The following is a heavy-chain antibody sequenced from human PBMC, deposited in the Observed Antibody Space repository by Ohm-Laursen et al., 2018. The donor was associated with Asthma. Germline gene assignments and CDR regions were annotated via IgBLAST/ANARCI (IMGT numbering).Heavy chain of an antibody. D-gene: IGHD2-2*01. CDR3: ARDPIVVVPAAMPDY. CDR1: GFTFSSYS. J-gene: IGHJ4*02. V-gene: IGHV3-30-3*01. Sequence: SLRLSCAASGFTFSSYSMHWVRQAPGKGLEWVAVIAYDGSSKYYADSVKGRFTISRDNSKNTLYLQMNSLRAEDTAVYYCARDPIVVVPAAMPDYWGQGTLVTVSS. CDR2: IAYDGSSK.